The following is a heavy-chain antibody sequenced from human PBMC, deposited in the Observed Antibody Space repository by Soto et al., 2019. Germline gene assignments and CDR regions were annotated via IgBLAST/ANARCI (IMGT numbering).Heavy chain of an antibody. V-gene: IGHV3-23*01. Sequence: XGALRLTCAASGFTFSSYSMTWVRQAPGKGLEWVSAITNSGATTYYADAVKGRFTISRDNSKNTLFLQMNSLRAEDTAVYYCAKGLGIQLGYFDDWGQGTLVTVSS. CDR2: ITNSGATT. CDR1: GFTFSSYS. J-gene: IGHJ4*02. CDR3: AKGLGIQLGYFDD. D-gene: IGHD5-18*01.